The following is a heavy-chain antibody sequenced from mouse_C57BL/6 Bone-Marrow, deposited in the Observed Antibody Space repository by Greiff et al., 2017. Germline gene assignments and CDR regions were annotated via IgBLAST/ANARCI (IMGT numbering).Heavy chain of an antibody. D-gene: IGHD2-2*01. V-gene: IGHV1-82*01. Sequence: VQGVESGPELVKPGASVKISCKASGYAFSSSWMNWVKQRPGTGLEWIGRIYPGDGDTNYNGKFKGKATLTADKSSSTAYMHLSRLTSEDAAVYFGARGGYDAWFADWGQGTLVTVSA. CDR3: ARGGYDAWFAD. J-gene: IGHJ3*01. CDR1: GYAFSSSW. CDR2: IYPGDGDT.